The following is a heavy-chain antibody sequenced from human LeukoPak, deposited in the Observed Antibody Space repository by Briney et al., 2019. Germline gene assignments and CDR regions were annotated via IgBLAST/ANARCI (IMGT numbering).Heavy chain of an antibody. CDR2: ISGSGGST. CDR1: GIPFSSYT. D-gene: IGHD4-17*01. J-gene: IGHJ4*02. CDR3: ARGTITTVTDS. V-gene: IGHV3-23*01. Sequence: PGGSLRLSCAASGIPFSSYTMSWVRQAPGKGLEWVSAISGSGGSTYYADSMKGRFTISRDNAKNSLYLQMNSLRAEDTAVYYCARGTITTVTDSWGPGTLVTVSS.